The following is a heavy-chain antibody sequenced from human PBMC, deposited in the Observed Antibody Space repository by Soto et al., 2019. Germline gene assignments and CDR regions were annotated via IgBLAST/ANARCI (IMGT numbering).Heavy chain of an antibody. D-gene: IGHD3-22*01. CDR2: IYYSGST. J-gene: IGHJ4*02. V-gene: IGHV4-39*01. CDR1: GGSISSKSHH. CDR3: ARLDYNDSSGYFW. Sequence: PSETLSLTCTVSGGSISSKSHHWGWIRQPPGKGLEWIGTIYYSGSTNYNPSLKSRVTLSVDTSKKQFSLKLRSVTAADTALYYCARLDYNDSSGYFWWGQGTLVTVS.